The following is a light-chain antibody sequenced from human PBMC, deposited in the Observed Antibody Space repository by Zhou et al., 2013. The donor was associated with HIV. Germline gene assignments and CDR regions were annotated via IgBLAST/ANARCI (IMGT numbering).Light chain of an antibody. CDR2: DSS. CDR1: QDISNN. CDR3: QQSYSTPLSS. Sequence: DIQMTQSPSSLSASVGDRVTITCQATQDISNNLNWYQQKPGKAPQLLIYDSSNLETGVPSRFSGSGSGTDFTLTISSLQPEDFATYYCQQSYSTPLSSFGQGTKVEIK. J-gene: IGKJ2*03. V-gene: IGKV1-39*01.